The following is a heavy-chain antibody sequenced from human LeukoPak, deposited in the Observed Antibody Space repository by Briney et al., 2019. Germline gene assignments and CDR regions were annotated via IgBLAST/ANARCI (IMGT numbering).Heavy chain of an antibody. CDR3: ARDPHSSYFNYYYYMDV. V-gene: IGHV1-18*01. Sequence: GASVKVSCKASGYTFTSYGISWVRQAPGQGLEWMGWISAYNGNTNYAQKLQGRVTMTTDTSTSTAYMELRSLRSDDTAVYYCARDPHSSYFNYYYYMDVWGKGTTVTISS. CDR1: GYTFTSYG. CDR2: ISAYNGNT. J-gene: IGHJ6*03. D-gene: IGHD3-10*01.